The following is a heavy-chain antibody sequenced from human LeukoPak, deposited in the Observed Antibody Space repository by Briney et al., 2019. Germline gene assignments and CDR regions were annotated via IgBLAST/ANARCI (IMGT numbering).Heavy chain of an antibody. CDR3: AKDDRLLQFCC. V-gene: IGHV3-23*01. D-gene: IGHD2-21*01. J-gene: IGHJ4*02. CDR1: GFTFSSYA. CDR2: ISGSGGST. Sequence: PGGPLRLSCAASGFTFSSYAMSWVRQAPGKGLEWVSAISGSGGSTYYADSVKGRFTISRDNSRNTLYLQMNSLRAEDTAVYYCAKDDRLLQFCCWGQGTLVTVSA.